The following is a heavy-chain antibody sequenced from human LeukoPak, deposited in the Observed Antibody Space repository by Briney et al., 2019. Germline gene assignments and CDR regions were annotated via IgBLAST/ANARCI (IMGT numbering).Heavy chain of an antibody. CDR1: GGSISSSTYF. V-gene: IGHV4-39*07. D-gene: IGHD1-26*01. Sequence: SETLSLTCTVSGGSISSSTYFWGWIRQPPGKGLEWIGTIYYSGNTYYNPSLKSRVTISVDTSKNQFSLKLSSVTAADTAVYYCASGVGGSYFDYWGQGTLVTVSS. CDR3: ASGVGGSYFDY. CDR2: IYYSGNT. J-gene: IGHJ4*02.